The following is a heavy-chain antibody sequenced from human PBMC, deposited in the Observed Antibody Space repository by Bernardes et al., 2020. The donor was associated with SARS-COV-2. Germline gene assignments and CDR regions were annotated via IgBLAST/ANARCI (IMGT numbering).Heavy chain of an antibody. Sequence: GESLKISCKLSGYRFNNNWIAWVRQMPGKGLEWMGIINPRDSDTRYGPSFKGQVIFSVDDATTTAYLQWSSLKASDSAVYYCARQATGNYDYWGQGTQVTVSS. V-gene: IGHV5-51*01. CDR3: ARQATGNYDY. D-gene: IGHD1-7*01. J-gene: IGHJ4*02. CDR2: INPRDSDT. CDR1: GYRFNNNW.